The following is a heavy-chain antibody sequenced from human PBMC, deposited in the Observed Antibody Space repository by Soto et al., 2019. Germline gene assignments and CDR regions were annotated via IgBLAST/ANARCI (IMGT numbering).Heavy chain of an antibody. D-gene: IGHD3-10*01. J-gene: IGHJ6*02. V-gene: IGHV1-3*01. CDR3: ARDAGFGELLSTDYGMDV. Sequence: ASVKVSCKASGYTFTSYAMHWVRQAPGQRLEWMGWINAGNGNTKYSQKFQGRVTITRDTSASTAYMELSSLRSEDTAVYYCARDAGFGELLSTDYGMDVWGQGTLVTVSS. CDR1: GYTFTSYA. CDR2: INAGNGNT.